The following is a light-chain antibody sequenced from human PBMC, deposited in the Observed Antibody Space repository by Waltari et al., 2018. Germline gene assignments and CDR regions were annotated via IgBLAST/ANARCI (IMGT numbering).Light chain of an antibody. V-gene: IGKV3-20*01. CDR2: GAP. J-gene: IGKJ4*01. CDR1: QTVRTTY. Sequence: EIVLTQSPGTLSLSPGERATLSCRASQTVRTTYLAWYQQKPGQAPPLLIDGAPSRATGIPDRFSGSGSGTDFSLTISSLEPEDFAVYYCQQYDISPLTFGGGTKVEIK. CDR3: QQYDISPLT.